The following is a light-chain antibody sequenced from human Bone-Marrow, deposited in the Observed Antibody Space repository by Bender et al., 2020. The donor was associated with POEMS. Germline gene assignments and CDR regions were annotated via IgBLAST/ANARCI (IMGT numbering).Light chain of an antibody. V-gene: IGLV3-10*01. CDR1: ALPQKY. CDR3: YSTDSSGEHWF. J-gene: IGLJ2*01. Sequence: SYELTQPLSVSVSPGQTARITCSGDALPQKYVYWYQQTSGQAPVLVIFEDNKRASGIPDRFSGSSSGTLAILTITGAQVDDEADYYCYSTDSSGEHWFFGGGTMLTVL. CDR2: EDN.